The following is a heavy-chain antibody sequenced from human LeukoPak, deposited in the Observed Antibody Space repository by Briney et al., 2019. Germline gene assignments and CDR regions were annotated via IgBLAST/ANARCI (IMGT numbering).Heavy chain of an antibody. D-gene: IGHD3-10*01. CDR2: INTNTGNP. Sequence: ASVKVSCKASGYTFTSYTMNWARQAPGQGLEWMGWINTNTGNPTYAQGFTGRFVFSLDTSVSTAYLQISSLKAEDTAVYYCARARHMVRGHHRGVVIDYWGQGTLVTVSS. J-gene: IGHJ4*02. V-gene: IGHV7-4-1*02. CDR1: GYTFTSYT. CDR3: ARARHMVRGHHRGVVIDY.